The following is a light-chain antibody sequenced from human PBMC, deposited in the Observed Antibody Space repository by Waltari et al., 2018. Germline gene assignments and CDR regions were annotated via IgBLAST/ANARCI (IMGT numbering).Light chain of an antibody. CDR3: QQRRSWPIT. CDR1: QTVVTY. Sequence: EIVLTQSPGTLSLSPGERATLSCRASQTVVTYLVWYQQKPGQAPRLLISDASNSATGIPARFSGSMSGTDFTLTISSLETEDFSIYYCQQRRSWPITFGQGTRLEIK. CDR2: DAS. J-gene: IGKJ5*01. V-gene: IGKV3-11*01.